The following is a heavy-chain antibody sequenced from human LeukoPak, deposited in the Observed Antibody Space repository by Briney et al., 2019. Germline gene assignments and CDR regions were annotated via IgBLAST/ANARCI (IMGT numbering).Heavy chain of an antibody. D-gene: IGHD6-19*01. V-gene: IGHV3-23*01. CDR1: GFTFSNYA. CDR3: AKPGSGWPLYYFDY. CDR2: ISASAGRT. Sequence: PGGSLRLSCAASGFTFSNYAMNWVRQAPGKGLEWVSAISASAGRTYYADSVKGRFTISRDNSKNTLYLQMNSLRAEDTAVYYCAKPGSGWPLYYFDYWGQGTLVTVSS. J-gene: IGHJ4*02.